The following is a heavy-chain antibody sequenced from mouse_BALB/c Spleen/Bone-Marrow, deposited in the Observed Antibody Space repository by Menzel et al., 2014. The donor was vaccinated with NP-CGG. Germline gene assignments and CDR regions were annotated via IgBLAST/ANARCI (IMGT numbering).Heavy chain of an antibody. D-gene: IGHD2-10*01. J-gene: IGHJ4*01. V-gene: IGHV1-9*01. CDR3: ARAYYVNYDAMDY. Sequence: QVQLQQSGAELMKPGASMKISCKATSYTFSSYWIEWVKQRPGHGLEWIGEILPGSGSTNYNERFKGKATFTADTSSNTAYMQLSSLTSEDSAVYYCARAYYVNYDAMDYWGQGTSVTVSS. CDR2: ILPGSGST. CDR1: SYTFSSYW.